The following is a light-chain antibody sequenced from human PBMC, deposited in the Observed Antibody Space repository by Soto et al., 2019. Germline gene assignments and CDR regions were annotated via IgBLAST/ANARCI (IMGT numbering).Light chain of an antibody. CDR3: QQYDSVFT. CDR1: QTISSW. V-gene: IGKV1-5*03. J-gene: IGKJ5*01. Sequence: DIQMTQSPSTLSGSVGDRVTITCRASQTISSWLAWYQQKPGKAPKLLIYKASTLKSGVPSRFSGSGSGTDFTFTISSLQAEDIATYFCQQYDSVFTFGQGTRLEI. CDR2: KAS.